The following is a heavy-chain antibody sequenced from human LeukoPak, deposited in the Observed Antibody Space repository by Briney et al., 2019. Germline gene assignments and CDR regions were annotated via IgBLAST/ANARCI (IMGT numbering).Heavy chain of an antibody. Sequence: GGSLRLSCAASGSTFSSYEMNWVRQAPGKGLEWVSYINSGSSAKYYAASVKGRFIISRDDAKNSLYLQMNSLRAEDTAVYYCARWSRFLEWLSPDGFDIWGQGTMVTVSS. J-gene: IGHJ3*02. CDR2: INSGSSAK. V-gene: IGHV3-48*03. CDR1: GSTFSSYE. CDR3: ARWSRFLEWLSPDGFDI. D-gene: IGHD3-3*01.